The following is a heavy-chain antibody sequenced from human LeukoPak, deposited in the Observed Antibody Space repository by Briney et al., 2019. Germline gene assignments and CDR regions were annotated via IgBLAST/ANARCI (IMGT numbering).Heavy chain of an antibody. D-gene: IGHD4-17*01. CDR1: GFTFSSYG. Sequence: PGRSLRLSCAASGFTFSSYGMHWVRQAPGKGLEWVAVISYDGSNKYYADSVKGRFTISRDNSKNTLYLQMNSLRAEDTAVYYCANAFESTVTTGGGGHYWGQGTLVTVSS. J-gene: IGHJ4*02. CDR3: ANAFESTVTTGGGGHY. CDR2: ISYDGSNK. V-gene: IGHV3-30*18.